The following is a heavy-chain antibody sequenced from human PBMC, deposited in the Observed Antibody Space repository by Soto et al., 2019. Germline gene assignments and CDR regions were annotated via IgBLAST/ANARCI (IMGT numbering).Heavy chain of an antibody. CDR3: AGFGVGDRDDK. CDR1: GSYITSGDYH. J-gene: IGHJ4*02. D-gene: IGHD2-8*01. Sequence: QVRLQESGPGLVKASQTLSLTCSVSGSYITSGDYHWTWIRQAPGKGLWWIGYISHSETTNYSPALTNRINISSNFSMIQFSLRLNSVTAADTAVYFCAGFGVGDRDDKWGQGTLVTVSS. CDR2: ISHSETT. V-gene: IGHV4-30-4*01.